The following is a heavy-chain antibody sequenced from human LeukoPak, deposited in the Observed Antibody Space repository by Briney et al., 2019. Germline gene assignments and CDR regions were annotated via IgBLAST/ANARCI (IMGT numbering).Heavy chain of an antibody. CDR3: ARGGGSGSREFDY. D-gene: IGHD1-26*01. V-gene: IGHV4-31*03. CDR2: IYYGGST. CDR1: GGSISSGGYY. Sequence: SETLSLTCTVSGGSISSGGYYWSWIRQHPGKGLEWIGYIYYGGSTYYNPSLKSRVTISVDTSKNQFSLKLSSVTAADTAVYYCARGGGSGSREFDYWGQGTLVTVSS. J-gene: IGHJ4*02.